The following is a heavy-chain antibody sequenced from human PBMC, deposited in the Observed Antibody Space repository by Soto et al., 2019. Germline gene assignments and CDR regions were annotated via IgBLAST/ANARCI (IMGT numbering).Heavy chain of an antibody. CDR3: ARGGNEENDILTGYYMFDY. J-gene: IGHJ4*02. Sequence: GESLKISCAASGFTFSSYAMHWVRQAPGKGLEYVSAISSNGGSTYYANSVKGRFTISRDNSKNTLYLQMGSLRAEDMAVYYCARGGNEENDILTGYYMFDYWGQGTLVTVSS. CDR1: GFTFSSYA. V-gene: IGHV3-64*01. CDR2: ISSNGGST. D-gene: IGHD3-9*01.